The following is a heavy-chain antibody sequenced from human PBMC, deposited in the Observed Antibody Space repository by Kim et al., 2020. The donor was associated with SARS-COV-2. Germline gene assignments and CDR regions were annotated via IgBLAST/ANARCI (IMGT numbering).Heavy chain of an antibody. CDR2: INHSGST. CDR1: GGPFSGYY. D-gene: IGHD6-19*01. CDR3: ARGTRQWLVRGPYYYYMDV. Sequence: SETLSLTCAVYGGPFSGYYWSWIRQSPGKGLEWIGEINHSGSTNYNPSLKSRVTISVDTSKNQFSLKLSSVTAADTAVYYCARGTRQWLVRGPYYYYMDVWGKGTTVTVSS. J-gene: IGHJ6*03. V-gene: IGHV4-34*01.